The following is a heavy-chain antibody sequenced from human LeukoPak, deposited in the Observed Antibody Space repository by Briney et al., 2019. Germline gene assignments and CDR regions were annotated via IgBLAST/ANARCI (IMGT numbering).Heavy chain of an antibody. V-gene: IGHV4-59*01. CDR1: GGSISSSY. J-gene: IGHJ4*02. D-gene: IGHD6-13*01. CDR3: ARVTGYMTEDYFDY. Sequence: PSDTLSLTCTVSGGSISSSYWSWIRQPPGKGLEWIGYIYYSGSTNYNPSLKSRVTISVDTSKNQFSLRLSSVTAADTAVYYCARVTGYMTEDYFDYWGQGTLITVSS. CDR2: IYYSGST.